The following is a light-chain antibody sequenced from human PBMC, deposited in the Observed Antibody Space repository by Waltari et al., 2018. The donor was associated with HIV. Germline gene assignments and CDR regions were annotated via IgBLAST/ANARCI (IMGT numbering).Light chain of an antibody. J-gene: IGLJ1*01. CDR1: RSNIGSNY. Sequence: QSVLTQSPSASGTPGQRVTISCSGSRSNIGSNYVYWYQQLPGSAPKLLIYRNNQRPSGVPDRFSGSKSGTSASLAISGLRSEDEADYYCAVWNDSLSGYVFGTGTKVTV. CDR3: AVWNDSLSGYV. V-gene: IGLV1-47*01. CDR2: RNN.